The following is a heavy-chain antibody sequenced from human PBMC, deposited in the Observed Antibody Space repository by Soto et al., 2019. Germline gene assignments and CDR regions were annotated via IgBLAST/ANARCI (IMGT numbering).Heavy chain of an antibody. CDR1: GGTFSSYA. D-gene: IGHD2-2*01. CDR3: ASQVGYCSSASCYPSTYYGMDV. V-gene: IGHV1-69*06. J-gene: IGHJ6*02. CDR2: IIPIFGTA. Sequence: SVKVSCKASGGTFSSYAISWVRQAPGQGLEWMGGIIPIFGTANYAQKFQGRVTITADKSTSTAYMELSSLRSEDTAVYYCASQVGYCSSASCYPSTYYGMDVWGQGTTVTVSS.